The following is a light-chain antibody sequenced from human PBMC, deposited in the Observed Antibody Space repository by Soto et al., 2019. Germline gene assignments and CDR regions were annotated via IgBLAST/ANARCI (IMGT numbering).Light chain of an antibody. V-gene: IGLV2-14*01. Sequence: QSVLTQHASVSGSPGQSITISCTGSSSDVGAYNYVSWYQQHPGKAPTFMIWEVSNRPAGVSNRFSCSKSGNTASLTISGLQAEDEADYYCSSYTRSHTWVFGGGTKLTVL. CDR1: SSDVGAYNY. CDR2: EVS. CDR3: SSYTRSHTWV. J-gene: IGLJ3*02.